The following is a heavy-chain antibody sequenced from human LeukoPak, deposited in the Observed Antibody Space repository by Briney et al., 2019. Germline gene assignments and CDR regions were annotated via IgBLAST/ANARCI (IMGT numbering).Heavy chain of an antibody. CDR1: GFTFSSYS. D-gene: IGHD6-19*01. J-gene: IGHJ4*02. CDR2: ISSSSSYI. CDR3: ARDQRYSSGIDY. V-gene: IGHV3-21*01. Sequence: GGSLRLSCAASGFTFSSYSMNWVRQAPGKGLEWVSSISSSSSYICYADSVKGRFTISRDNAKNSLYLQMNSLRAEDTAVYYCARDQRYSSGIDYWGQGTLVTVSS.